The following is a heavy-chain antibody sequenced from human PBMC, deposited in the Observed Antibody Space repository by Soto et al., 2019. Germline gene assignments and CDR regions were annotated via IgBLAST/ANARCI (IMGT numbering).Heavy chain of an antibody. CDR3: LKDATYYYGAGNYAGGWH. J-gene: IGHJ4*02. CDR2: ISYDESDK. Sequence: QVQLVESGGGVVQPGRSLRLSCTVSGFTFSSYGMHWVRQAPGKGLEWVAFISYDESDKYYGDSVKGRFTVSRDNSKSTLYLQMNSLRSGDTAVYYCLKDATYYYGAGNYAGGWHWGQGTLVTVSS. D-gene: IGHD3-10*01. V-gene: IGHV3-30*18. CDR1: GFTFSSYG.